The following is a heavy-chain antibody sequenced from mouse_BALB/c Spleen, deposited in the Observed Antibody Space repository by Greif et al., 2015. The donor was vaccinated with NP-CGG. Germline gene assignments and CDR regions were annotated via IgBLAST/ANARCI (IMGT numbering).Heavy chain of an antibody. CDR3: ARQGGYYYGSRGLSFAY. V-gene: IGHV5-6*01. CDR2: ISSGGSYT. Sequence: VQVVESGGDLVKPGGSLKLSCAASGFTFSSYGMSWVRLTPDKRLEWVATISSGGSYTYYPDSVKGRFTISRDNAKNTLYLQMSSLKSEDTAMYYCARQGGYYYGSRGLSFAYWGQGTLVTVSA. CDR1: GFTFSSYG. J-gene: IGHJ3*01. D-gene: IGHD1-1*01.